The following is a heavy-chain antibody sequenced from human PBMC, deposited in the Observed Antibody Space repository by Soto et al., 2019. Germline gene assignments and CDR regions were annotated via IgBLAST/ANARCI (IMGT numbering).Heavy chain of an antibody. D-gene: IGHD3-3*01. J-gene: IGHJ6*02. CDR2: IKSKTDGGTT. Sequence: GGPLRLSCAASGFTFSNAWMNWVRQAPGKGLEWVGRIKSKTDGGTTDYAAPVKGRFTISRDDSKNTLYLQMNSLKTEDTAVYYCTTKVGDTVLFLEWPIKDYYYYYGMDVRGQGTTVTVSS. V-gene: IGHV3-15*07. CDR3: TTKVGDTVLFLEWPIKDYYYYYGMDV. CDR1: GFTFSNAW.